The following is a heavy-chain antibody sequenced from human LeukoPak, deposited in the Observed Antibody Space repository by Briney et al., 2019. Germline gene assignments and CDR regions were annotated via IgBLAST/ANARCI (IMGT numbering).Heavy chain of an antibody. CDR3: ARSRGSDY. J-gene: IGHJ4*02. CDR2: ISSSSTTI. CDR1: GFTLSSYN. V-gene: IGHV3-48*02. Sequence: GGSLRLSCAASGFTLSSYNTNWVRQAPGKGLEWVSYISSSSTTIYYADSVKGRFAISRDNAKNSLYLQMNSLRDEDTAVYYCARSRGSDYWGQGTLVTVSS. D-gene: IGHD5-12*01.